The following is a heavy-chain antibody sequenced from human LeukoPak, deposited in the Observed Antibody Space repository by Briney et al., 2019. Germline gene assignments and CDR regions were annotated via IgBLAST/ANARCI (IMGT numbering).Heavy chain of an antibody. CDR3: ARVWGRSSSRYFDY. D-gene: IGHD6-6*01. Sequence: SETLSLTCAVYGGSFSGYYWSWIRQPAGKGLEWIGRIYTSGSTNYNPSLKSRVTISVDTSKNQFSLKLSSVTAADTAVYYCARVWGRSSSRYFDYWGQGTLVTVSS. CDR2: IYTSGST. J-gene: IGHJ4*02. CDR1: GGSFSGYY. V-gene: IGHV4-59*10.